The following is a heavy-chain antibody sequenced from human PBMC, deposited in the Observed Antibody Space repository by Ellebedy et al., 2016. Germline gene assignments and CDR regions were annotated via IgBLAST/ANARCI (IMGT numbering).Heavy chain of an antibody. Sequence: ASVKVSCKASGNSFTRYGLHWVRQAPGQRLEWMGWINAGNGDTKYAQKFQGRVTMTSDTSAGTVYMELSGLGADDTAVYYCARVRTASRRPVATTGMKGYIFDHWGQGTLVTVSS. CDR1: GNSFTRYG. J-gene: IGHJ4*02. CDR2: INAGNGDT. CDR3: ARVRTASRRPVATTGMKGYIFDH. V-gene: IGHV1-3*01. D-gene: IGHD1-1*01.